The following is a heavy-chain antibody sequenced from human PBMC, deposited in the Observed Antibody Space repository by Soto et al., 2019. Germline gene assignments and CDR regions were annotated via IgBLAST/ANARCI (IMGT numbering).Heavy chain of an antibody. J-gene: IGHJ5*02. CDR1: GGSISSGGYS. Sequence: LSLTCAVSGGSISSGGYSWSWIRQPPGKGLEWIGYMYHSGSTYYNPSLKSRITINPDTSKNQFSLKLSSVTAADTAVYYCARAPLIPPWFDPWGQGTLVTVSS. CDR2: MYHSGST. D-gene: IGHD3-9*01. CDR3: ARAPLIPPWFDP. V-gene: IGHV4-30-2*05.